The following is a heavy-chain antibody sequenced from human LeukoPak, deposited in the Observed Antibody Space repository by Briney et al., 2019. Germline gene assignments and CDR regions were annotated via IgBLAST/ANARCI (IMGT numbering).Heavy chain of an antibody. CDR2: IYHSGST. Sequence: SETLSLTCAVSGYSISSGYYWGWIRQPPGKGLEWIGSIYHSGSTYHNPSLKSRVTISVDTSKNQFSLKLSSVTAADTAVYYCARVVAATWVDYWGQGTLVTVSS. V-gene: IGHV4-38-2*01. CDR3: ARVVAATWVDY. D-gene: IGHD2-15*01. CDR1: GYSISSGYY. J-gene: IGHJ4*02.